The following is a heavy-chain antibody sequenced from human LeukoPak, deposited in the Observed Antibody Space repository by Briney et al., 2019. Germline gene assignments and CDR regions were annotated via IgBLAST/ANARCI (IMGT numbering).Heavy chain of an antibody. Sequence: ASVKVSCKAFGYTFSGYYMHWVRQAPGQGLEWMGWIYPNSGDTKYTQNFQGRVTMTRDTSINTAYMELTNLRSDDTAVYYRARGDSAWYDRPYDYWGQGTLVTVSS. CDR2: IYPNSGDT. D-gene: IGHD6-19*01. J-gene: IGHJ4*02. CDR1: GYTFSGYY. V-gene: IGHV1-2*02. CDR3: ARGDSAWYDRPYDY.